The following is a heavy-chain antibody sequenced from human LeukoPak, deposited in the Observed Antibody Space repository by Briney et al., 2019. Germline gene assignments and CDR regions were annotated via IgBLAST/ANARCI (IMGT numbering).Heavy chain of an antibody. Sequence: GGSLTLSCAASGFTFSDYYMSWLRQAPGKGLEWVSYISSSGSTIYYADSVKGRFTISRDNAKNSLYLQMNSLRAEDTAVYYCASIRRDGYPDYWGQGTLVTVSS. CDR1: GFTFSDYY. CDR2: ISSSGSTI. CDR3: ASIRRDGYPDY. J-gene: IGHJ4*02. V-gene: IGHV3-11*01. D-gene: IGHD5-12*01.